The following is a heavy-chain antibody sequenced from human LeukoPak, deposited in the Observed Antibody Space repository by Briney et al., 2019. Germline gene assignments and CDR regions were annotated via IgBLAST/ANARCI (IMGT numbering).Heavy chain of an antibody. Sequence: GGSLRLSCVASGFTFSSNVMIWIRQAPGKGLEWVSSIPASGGSTYYADSVKGRFTISRDNSKNSLYLQMNSLRAEDTAVYYCAKESSGGWYFDYWGQGTLVTVSS. CDR3: AKESSGGWYFDY. D-gene: IGHD6-19*01. CDR2: IPASGGST. J-gene: IGHJ4*02. CDR1: GFTFSSNV. V-gene: IGHV3-23*01.